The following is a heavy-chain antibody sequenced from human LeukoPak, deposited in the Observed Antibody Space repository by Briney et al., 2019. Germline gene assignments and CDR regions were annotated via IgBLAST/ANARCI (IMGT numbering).Heavy chain of an antibody. CDR1: GFTFSSYW. Sequence: PGGSLRLSCAASGFTFSSYWMSWVRQAPGKGLEWVSGINWNGGSTGYADSVKGRFTISRDNAKNPLYLQMNSLRAEDTALYYCARESGREPRDDAFDIWGQGTMVTVSS. V-gene: IGHV3-20*04. CDR2: INWNGGST. CDR3: ARESGREPRDDAFDI. J-gene: IGHJ3*02. D-gene: IGHD1-26*01.